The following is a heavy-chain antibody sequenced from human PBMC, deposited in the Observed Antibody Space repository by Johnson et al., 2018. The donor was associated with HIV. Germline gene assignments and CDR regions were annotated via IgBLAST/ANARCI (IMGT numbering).Heavy chain of an antibody. CDR1: GFTFSGHY. CDR2: IRDKANGYTT. CDR3: IRVKSGGAFDI. Sequence: VQLVESGGGLVQPGGSLRISCEASGFTFSGHYMYWVRQAPGKGLEWIARIRDKANGYTTDFAASVKGRFTISRDDSKNSLYLQMNSLKTEDSAVYHCIRVKSGGAFDIWGQGTMVTVSS. V-gene: IGHV3-72*01. D-gene: IGHD1-26*01. J-gene: IGHJ3*02.